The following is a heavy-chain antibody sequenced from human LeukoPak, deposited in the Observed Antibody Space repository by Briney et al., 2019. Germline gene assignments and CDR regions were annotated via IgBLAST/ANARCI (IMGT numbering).Heavy chain of an antibody. D-gene: IGHD4-17*01. CDR2: VSSSGTYM. Sequence: PGGSLRLSCAASGFTFSSNCMSWVRQAPGKGLEWVSSVSSSGTYMYYAASVKGRFTISRDNANNSLYLQMNNLRAEDTAVYYCAKVATQLVVTTVIDYWGQGTLVTVSS. CDR3: AKVATQLVVTTVIDY. CDR1: GFTFSSNC. J-gene: IGHJ4*02. V-gene: IGHV3-21*04.